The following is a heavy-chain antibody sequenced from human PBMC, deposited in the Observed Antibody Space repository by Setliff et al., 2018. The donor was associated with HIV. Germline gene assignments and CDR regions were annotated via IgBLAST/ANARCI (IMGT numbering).Heavy chain of an antibody. CDR1: GFTFSNYG. CDR2: IWYDGSNK. Sequence: GGSLRLSCAASGFTFSNYGMHWVRQAPGKGLGWVSVIWYDGSNKFYADSVKGRFTIPRDNSKNTLYLQMNSLRAEDTAVYYCAKDPRKGGDYGGFDQWGQGTLVTRLL. D-gene: IGHD4-17*01. V-gene: IGHV3-33*06. CDR3: AKDPRKGGDYGGFDQ. J-gene: IGHJ4*02.